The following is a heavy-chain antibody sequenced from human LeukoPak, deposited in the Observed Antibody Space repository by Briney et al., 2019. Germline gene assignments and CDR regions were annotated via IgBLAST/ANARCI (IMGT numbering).Heavy chain of an antibody. Sequence: SVKVSCKASGGTFSSYAISWVRQAPGQGLEWMGGIIPIFGTANYAQKFQGGVTITTDESTSTAYMELSSLRSEDTAVYYCAREWISGGSGSYIRDYWGQGTLVTVSS. CDR3: AREWISGGSGSYIRDY. CDR2: IIPIFGTA. CDR1: GGTFSSYA. V-gene: IGHV1-69*05. J-gene: IGHJ4*02. D-gene: IGHD3-10*01.